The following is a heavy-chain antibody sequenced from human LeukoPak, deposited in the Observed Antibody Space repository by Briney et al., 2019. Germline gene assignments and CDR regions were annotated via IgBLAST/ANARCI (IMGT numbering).Heavy chain of an antibody. V-gene: IGHV4-30-2*01. CDR1: GGSISSGGYS. D-gene: IGHD3/OR15-3a*01. Sequence: KSSETLSLTCAVSGGSISSGGYSWSWIRQPPGKGLEWIGYIYHSGSTYYNPSLKSRVTISVDRSKNQFSLKLSSVTAADTAVYYCARVSVIFGTYYFDYWGQGTLVTVSS. CDR2: IYHSGST. CDR3: ARVSVIFGTYYFDY. J-gene: IGHJ4*02.